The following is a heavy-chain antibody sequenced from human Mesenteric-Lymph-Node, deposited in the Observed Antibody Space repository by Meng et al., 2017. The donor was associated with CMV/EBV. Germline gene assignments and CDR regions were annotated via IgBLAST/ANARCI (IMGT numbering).Heavy chain of an antibody. CDR3: AREARYYASSGSSSGLDV. CDR1: GFTFSDYY. Sequence: GGSLRLSCAASGFTFSDYYMNWVRQAPGKGLEWVSSISSSSTIYYTDSVKGRFTISRDNAKNSLYLQMNSLRAEDTAVYYCAREARYYASSGSSSGLDVWGQGTTVTVSS. D-gene: IGHD3-22*01. J-gene: IGHJ6*02. V-gene: IGHV3-69-1*01. CDR2: ISSSSTI.